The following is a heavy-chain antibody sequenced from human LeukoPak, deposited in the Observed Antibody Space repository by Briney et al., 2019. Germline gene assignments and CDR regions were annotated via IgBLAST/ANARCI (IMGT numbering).Heavy chain of an antibody. V-gene: IGHV1-8*03. CDR2: MNPNSGNT. J-gene: IGHJ4*02. CDR1: GYTFTSYD. D-gene: IGHD3-22*01. Sequence: ASVKVSCKASGYTFTSYDINWVRQATGQGLEWMGWMNPNSGNTGYAQKFQGRVTITRNTSISTAYMELSSLRSEDTAVYYCARVQNSWHYDSSGYVYYWGQGTLVTVSS. CDR3: ARVQNSWHYDSSGYVYY.